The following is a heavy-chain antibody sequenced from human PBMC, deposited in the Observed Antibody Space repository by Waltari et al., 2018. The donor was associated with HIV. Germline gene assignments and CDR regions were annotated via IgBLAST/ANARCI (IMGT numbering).Heavy chain of an antibody. CDR1: GGSISSSY. Sequence: QVQLQESGPGLVKHSETLSLPCTVSGGSISSSYWSWIRQPPGKGLEWIGYIYYSGSTNYNPSLKSRVTISVDTSKNQFSLKLSSVTAADTAVYYCARVPGTTSYYYYGMDVWGQGTTVTVSS. D-gene: IGHD1-1*01. J-gene: IGHJ6*02. V-gene: IGHV4-59*01. CDR2: IYYSGST. CDR3: ARVPGTTSYYYYGMDV.